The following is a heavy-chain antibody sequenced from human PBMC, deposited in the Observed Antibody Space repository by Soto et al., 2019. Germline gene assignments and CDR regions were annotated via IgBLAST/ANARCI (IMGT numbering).Heavy chain of an antibody. V-gene: IGHV1-18*01. D-gene: IGHD3-22*01. Sequence: ASVKVSCKASGGTFSSYAISWVRQAPGQGLEWMGWISAYNGNTNYAQKLQGRVTMTTDTSTSTAYMELRSLRSDDTAVYYCARGRTYYYDSSGYYLDYWGQGTLVTVSS. CDR2: ISAYNGNT. CDR1: GGTFSSYA. J-gene: IGHJ4*02. CDR3: ARGRTYYYDSSGYYLDY.